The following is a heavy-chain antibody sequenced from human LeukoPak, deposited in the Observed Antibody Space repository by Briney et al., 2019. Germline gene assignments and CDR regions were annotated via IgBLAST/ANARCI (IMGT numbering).Heavy chain of an antibody. D-gene: IGHD3-10*01. CDR3: AKTYYYGSGSYPIGAFDI. CDR1: GFTFSTYG. Sequence: PGRSLRLSCTASGFTFSTYGAHGVRQAPGKGLEWVAVISYDGTNKYYTDSVRGRFNISRDNSKNTLYLQMNSVRAEDTAVYYCAKTYYYGSGSYPIGAFDIWGQGTMVTVSS. CDR2: ISYDGTNK. J-gene: IGHJ3*02. V-gene: IGHV3-30*18.